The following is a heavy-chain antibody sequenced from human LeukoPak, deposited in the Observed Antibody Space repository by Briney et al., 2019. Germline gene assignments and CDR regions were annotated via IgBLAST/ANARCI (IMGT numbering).Heavy chain of an antibody. Sequence: SETLSLTCAVYGGSFSGYYWSWIRQPPGKGLEWIGSIYHSGSTYYNPSLKSRVTISVDTSKNQFSLKLSSVTAADTAVYYCASVPYYDSSGYYYYYWGQGTLVTVSS. D-gene: IGHD3-22*01. CDR2: IYHSGST. CDR3: ASVPYYDSSGYYYYY. V-gene: IGHV4-34*01. J-gene: IGHJ4*02. CDR1: GGSFSGYY.